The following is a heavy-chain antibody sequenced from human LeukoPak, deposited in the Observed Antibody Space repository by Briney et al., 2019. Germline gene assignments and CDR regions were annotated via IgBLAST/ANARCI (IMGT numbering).Heavy chain of an antibody. CDR1: GFTFDSYA. CDR3: AKRGRVPGVVDH. V-gene: IGHV3-23*01. J-gene: IGHJ4*02. D-gene: IGHD3-3*01. Sequence: PGGSLRLSCAASGFTFDSYAMGWVRQAPGEGLEWVSAISGSGGSTSYADSVKGRFIISRDNSKNTMSLQMISLRAEDTAVYYCAKRGRVPGVVDHWGQGTLATVSS. CDR2: ISGSGGST.